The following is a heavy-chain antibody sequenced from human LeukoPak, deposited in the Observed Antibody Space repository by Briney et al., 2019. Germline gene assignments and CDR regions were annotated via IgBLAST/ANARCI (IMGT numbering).Heavy chain of an antibody. CDR2: INPNSGGT. Sequence: ASVTVSCKASGYTFTGYFMHWVRQAPGQGLEWMGWINPNSGGTNYAQKFQGGVTMARDTSISTAYMELSRLRSDDTAVYYCARALPAAGPTFDYWGQGTLVTVSS. CDR3: ARALPAAGPTFDY. D-gene: IGHD6-13*01. J-gene: IGHJ4*02. V-gene: IGHV1-2*02. CDR1: GYTFTGYF.